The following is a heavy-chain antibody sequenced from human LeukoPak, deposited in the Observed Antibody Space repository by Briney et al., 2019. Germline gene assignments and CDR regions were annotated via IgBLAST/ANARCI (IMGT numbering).Heavy chain of an antibody. CDR2: ISPDSGNT. J-gene: IGHJ4*02. CDR3: GGHLFWVAPIDY. Sequence: ASVKVSCKASGYSFVTYGISWVRQAPGQGLEWMGWISPDSGNTDYAQNLQDRVTMTTDTATNTAYMELRSLRSDDTAVYYCGGHLFWVAPIDYWGQGTLVTVSS. CDR1: GYSFVTYG. V-gene: IGHV1-18*01. D-gene: IGHD3-3*01.